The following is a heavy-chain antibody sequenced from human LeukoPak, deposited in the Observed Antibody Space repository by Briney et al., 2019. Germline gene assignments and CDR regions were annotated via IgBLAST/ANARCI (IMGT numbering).Heavy chain of an antibody. CDR2: ISGSGGST. V-gene: IGHV3-23*01. Sequence: GGSLRLSCAASGFTFSSYAMSWVRQAPGKGLEWVSAISGSGGSTYYADSVKGRFTISRDNSKNTLYLQMNSLRAEDTAVYYCAKVGNYYGDFPHFDYWGQGTLVTVSS. CDR1: GFTFSSYA. D-gene: IGHD4-17*01. J-gene: IGHJ4*02. CDR3: AKVGNYYGDFPHFDY.